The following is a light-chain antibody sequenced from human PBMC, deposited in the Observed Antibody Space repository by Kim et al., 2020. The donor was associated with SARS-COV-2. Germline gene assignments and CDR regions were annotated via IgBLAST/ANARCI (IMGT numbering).Light chain of an antibody. CDR3: QKYNSAPWT. CDR2: AAS. J-gene: IGKJ1*01. Sequence: ASVGDRVTITCRASQGISNYLAGYQQKPGKVLKLLIYAASTLQSGVPSRFSGSGSGTDVTLTISSRQPEDVATDYCQKYNSAPWTFGQGTKVDIK. CDR1: QGISNY. V-gene: IGKV1-27*01.